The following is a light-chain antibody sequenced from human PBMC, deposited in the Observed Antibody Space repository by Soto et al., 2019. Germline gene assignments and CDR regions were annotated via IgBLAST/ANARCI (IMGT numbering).Light chain of an antibody. CDR3: QQLYSYRLT. V-gene: IGKV1-9*01. CDR1: QGTSSY. Sequence: EIPLTQSPSFLSASVGDRVTITCRASQGTSSYLAWYQQKPGKAPNLLINATSTLQSGVPSRFSGSGSGTEFTLTISNLQPEDFASYYCQQLYSYRLTFGGGTKVEIK. CDR2: ATS. J-gene: IGKJ4*01.